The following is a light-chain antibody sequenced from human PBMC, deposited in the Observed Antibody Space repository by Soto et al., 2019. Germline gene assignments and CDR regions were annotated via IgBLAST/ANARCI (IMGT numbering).Light chain of an antibody. V-gene: IGKV1-12*01. CDR1: RNVNSW. CDR3: HQANSFPHS. J-gene: IGKJ4*01. Sequence: DIQMTQSPSSVSASAGETVTITCRASRNVNSWVAWYQQKPGKAPKVLISAASNLQSGVPSRFSGSGSGTEFTLTISSLQPEDSATYYCHQANSFPHSFGGGTKVEI. CDR2: AAS.